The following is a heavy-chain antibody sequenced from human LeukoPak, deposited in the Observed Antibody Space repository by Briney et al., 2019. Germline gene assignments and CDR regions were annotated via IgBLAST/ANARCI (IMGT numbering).Heavy chain of an antibody. CDR2: IKSKTDGGTT. V-gene: IGHV3-15*01. D-gene: IGHD3-10*01. CDR1: GFTFSNAC. Sequence: PGGSLRLSCAASGFTFSNACMSWVRQAPGKGLEWVGGIKSKTDGGTTDYAAPVKGRFTISRDDSKNTLYLQMNSLKTEDTAVYYCTTVQRPWFGDPVMNWYFDLWGRGTLVTVSS. CDR3: TTVQRPWFGDPVMNWYFDL. J-gene: IGHJ2*01.